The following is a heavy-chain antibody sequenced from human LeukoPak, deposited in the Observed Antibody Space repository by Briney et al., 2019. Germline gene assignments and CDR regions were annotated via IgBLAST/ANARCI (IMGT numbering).Heavy chain of an antibody. Sequence: SETLSLTCAVYGGSFSGYYWSWIRQPPGKGLEWIGYIFDNRNTKYNPSLKSRVSLSLDTSKNEFSLNLSSVTAADTATYYCTSLRSGLYPVFDNWGQGILVTVSS. D-gene: IGHD1-26*01. CDR3: TSLRSGLYPVFDN. V-gene: IGHV4-34*12. CDR2: IFDNRNT. J-gene: IGHJ4*02. CDR1: GGSFSGYY.